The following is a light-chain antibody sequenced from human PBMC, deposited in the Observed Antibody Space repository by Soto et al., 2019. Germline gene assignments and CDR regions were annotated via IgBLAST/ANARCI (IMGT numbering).Light chain of an antibody. Sequence: QSVLTQPPSASGTPGQRVTISCSGSSSNIGSNYVYWYQQLPGTAPKLLIYRNNQRPSGVPDRFSGSKSGTSASLAISGLRSEDEADYYCAAWDDSLSCLVFGTGTKLTVL. V-gene: IGLV1-47*01. J-gene: IGLJ1*01. CDR3: AAWDDSLSCLV. CDR1: SSNIGSNY. CDR2: RNN.